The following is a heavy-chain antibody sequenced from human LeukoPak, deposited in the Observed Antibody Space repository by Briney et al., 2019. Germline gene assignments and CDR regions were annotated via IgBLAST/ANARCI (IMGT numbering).Heavy chain of an antibody. J-gene: IGHJ6*03. CDR2: ISSSGSTI. V-gene: IGHV3-48*03. Sequence: GGSLRLSCAASGFTFSSYEMNWVRQAPGKGLEWVSYISSSGSTIYYADSVKGRFTISRDNAKNSLYLQMNSLRAEDTAVYYCARDASNWGYYYMDVWGKGTTVTISS. CDR1: GFTFSSYE. D-gene: IGHD7-27*01. CDR3: ARDASNWGYYYMDV.